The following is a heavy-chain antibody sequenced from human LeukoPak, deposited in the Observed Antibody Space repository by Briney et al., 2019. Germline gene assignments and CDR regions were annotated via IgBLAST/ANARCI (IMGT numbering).Heavy chain of an antibody. V-gene: IGHV3-23*01. CDR1: GFTFSTCG. J-gene: IGHJ4*02. Sequence: PGGSLRLSCAASGFTFSTCGMNWVRKAPGKGLEWVSSISGSGSSIYHADSVKGRFTISRDNSNNTLYLQMNSLRAEDTAVYYCAKDRYGDYSFDSWGQGALVTVSS. D-gene: IGHD4-17*01. CDR2: ISGSGSSI. CDR3: AKDRYGDYSFDS.